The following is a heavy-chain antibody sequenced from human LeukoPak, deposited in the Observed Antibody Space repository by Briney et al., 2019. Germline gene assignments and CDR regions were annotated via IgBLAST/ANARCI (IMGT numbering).Heavy chain of an antibody. Sequence: GASVKVSCKASGYTFTGYYMHWVRQATGQGLEWMGWMNPNSGNTGYAQKFQGRVTMTRNTSISTAYMELSSLRSEDTAVYYCARGPTMTTVPTVFLVWGQGTLVTVSS. CDR2: MNPNSGNT. V-gene: IGHV1-8*02. D-gene: IGHD4-17*01. J-gene: IGHJ4*02. CDR3: ARGPTMTTVPTVFLV. CDR1: GYTFTGYY.